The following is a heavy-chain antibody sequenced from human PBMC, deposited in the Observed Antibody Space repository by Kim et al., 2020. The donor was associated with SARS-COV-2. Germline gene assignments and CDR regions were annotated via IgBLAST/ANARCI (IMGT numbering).Heavy chain of an antibody. CDR3: VKDSSSSEKEFDY. CDR1: GFSFSSYA. CDR2: ISGSGLST. V-gene: IGHV3-23*01. Sequence: GGSLRLSCAASGFSFSSYAMTWVRQAPGKGLEWVAAISGSGLSTYYADSVKGRFTISRDNSKNTLYPQMNGLRVEDTAIYYCVKDSSSSEKEFDYWGQGALVTVSS. J-gene: IGHJ4*02. D-gene: IGHD6-6*01.